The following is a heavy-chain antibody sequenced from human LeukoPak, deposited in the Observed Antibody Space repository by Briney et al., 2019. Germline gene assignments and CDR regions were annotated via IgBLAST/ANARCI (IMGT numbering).Heavy chain of an antibody. CDR3: ARGVPLGWSGYYQDY. D-gene: IGHD3-3*01. J-gene: IGHJ4*02. CDR1: GGSFSGYF. CDR2: INHSGST. V-gene: IGHV4-34*01. Sequence: SETLSLTCAVYGGSFSGYFWSWIRQFPGKGLEWIGEINHSGSTNYNPSLTSRVTISVDTSKNQFSLNLSSVTAADTAVYYCARGVPLGWSGYYQDYWGQGTLVTVSS.